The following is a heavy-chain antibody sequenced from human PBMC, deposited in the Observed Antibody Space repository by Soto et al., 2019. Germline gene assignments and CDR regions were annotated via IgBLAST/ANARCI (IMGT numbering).Heavy chain of an antibody. Sequence: GGSLRLSCAASGFTFSSYAMHWVRQAPGKGLEWVAVISYDGSNKYYADSVKGRFTISRDNSKNTLYLQMNSLRAEDTAVYYCAREVEQLGGDNWFDPWGQGTLVTVSS. J-gene: IGHJ5*02. D-gene: IGHD6-6*01. CDR3: AREVEQLGGDNWFDP. CDR2: ISYDGSNK. CDR1: GFTFSSYA. V-gene: IGHV3-30-3*01.